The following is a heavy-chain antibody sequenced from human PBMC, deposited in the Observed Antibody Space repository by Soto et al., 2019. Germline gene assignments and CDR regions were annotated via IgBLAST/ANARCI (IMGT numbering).Heavy chain of an antibody. V-gene: IGHV2-70*01. Sequence: SGPTLVNPTQTLTLTCTFSGFSLSTSGMCVSWIRQPPGKALEWLALIDWDDDKYYSTSLKTRLTISKDTSKNQVVLTMTNMDPVDTATYYCARILRGYCSGGSCSAGGYYYGMAVWGQGTTVTAP. CDR3: ARILRGYCSGGSCSAGGYYYGMAV. CDR1: GFSLSTSGMC. CDR2: IDWDDDK. J-gene: IGHJ6*02. D-gene: IGHD2-15*01.